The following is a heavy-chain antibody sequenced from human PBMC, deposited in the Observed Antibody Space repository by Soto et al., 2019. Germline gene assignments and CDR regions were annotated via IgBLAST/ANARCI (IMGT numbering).Heavy chain of an antibody. Sequence: TLSLTCAVYGGSFSGYYWSWIRQPPGKGLEWIGEINHSGSTNYNPSLKSRVTISVDTSKNQFSLKLSSVTAADTAVYYCARGTYYDFWSGYWIVYGMDVWGQGTTVTVSS. CDR2: INHSGST. J-gene: IGHJ6*02. V-gene: IGHV4-34*01. CDR3: ARGTYYDFWSGYWIVYGMDV. D-gene: IGHD3-3*01. CDR1: GGSFSGYY.